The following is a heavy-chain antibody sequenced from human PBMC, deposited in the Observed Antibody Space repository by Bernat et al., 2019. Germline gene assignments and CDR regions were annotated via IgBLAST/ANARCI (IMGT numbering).Heavy chain of an antibody. D-gene: IGHD6-19*01. CDR3: TTDHSCGWDYYFDY. CDR2: IKSKTDGGTT. Sequence: EVQLVESGGGLVKPGGSLRLSCAASGFTFSNAWMSWVRQAPGKGLEWVGRIKSKTDGGTTDYAAPVKGRFTISRDDSKNTLYLQMNSLKTEDTAVYYCTTDHSCGWDYYFDYWGQGTLVTVSS. V-gene: IGHV3-15*01. J-gene: IGHJ4*02. CDR1: GFTFSNAW.